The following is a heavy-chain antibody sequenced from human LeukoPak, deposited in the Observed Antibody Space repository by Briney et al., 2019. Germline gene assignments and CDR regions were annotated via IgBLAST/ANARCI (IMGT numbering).Heavy chain of an antibody. CDR3: ARDSGSYSGFDY. Sequence: ASVKVSCKASGYTFTGYYMHWVRQAPGQGLEWMGIINPSTAATSYAQKFQGRVTMTRDTSTSTVYMELSSLRSEDTAVYYCARDSGSYSGFDYWGQGTLVTVSS. J-gene: IGHJ4*02. CDR2: INPSTAAT. V-gene: IGHV1-46*01. CDR1: GYTFTGYY. D-gene: IGHD1-26*01.